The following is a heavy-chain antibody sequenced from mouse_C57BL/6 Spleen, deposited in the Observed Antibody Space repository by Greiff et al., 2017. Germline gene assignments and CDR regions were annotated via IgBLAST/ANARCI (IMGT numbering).Heavy chain of an antibody. D-gene: IGHD4-1*01. J-gene: IGHJ4*01. CDR3: ARSPRTGDYYAMDY. Sequence: QVQLQQSGAELVMPGASVKLSCKASGYTFTSYWMHWVKQRPGQGLEWIGEIDPSDSYTNYNQKFKGKSTFTVDKSSSTAYMQLSSLTSEDSAVYYCARSPRTGDYYAMDYWGQGTSVTVSS. CDR2: IDPSDSYT. CDR1: GYTFTSYW. V-gene: IGHV1-69*01.